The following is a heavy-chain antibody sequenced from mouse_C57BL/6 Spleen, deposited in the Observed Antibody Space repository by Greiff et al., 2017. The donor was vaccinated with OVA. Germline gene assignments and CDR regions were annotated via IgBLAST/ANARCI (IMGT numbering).Heavy chain of an antibody. CDR3: ARASYDRAWFAY. CDR1: GFTFSDFY. CDR2: SRNKANDYTT. J-gene: IGHJ3*01. D-gene: IGHD2-3*01. V-gene: IGHV7-1*01. Sequence: EVKVVESGGGLVQSGRSLRLSCATSGFTFSDFYMEWVRQAPGKGLEWVAASRNKANDYTTEYSASVKGRFIVSRDTSQSILYLQMNALRAEDTAIYYCARASYDRAWFAYWGQGTLVTVSA.